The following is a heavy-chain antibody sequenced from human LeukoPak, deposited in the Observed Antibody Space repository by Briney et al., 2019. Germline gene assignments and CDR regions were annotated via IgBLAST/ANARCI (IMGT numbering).Heavy chain of an antibody. CDR1: GGSFSGYY. CDR2: INHSGST. D-gene: IGHD2-2*01. J-gene: IGHJ2*01. V-gene: IGHV4-34*01. Sequence: PSETLSLTCAVYGGSFSGYYWSWIRQPPGKGLEWIGEINHSGSTNYNPSLKSRVTISVDTSKNQFSLKLSSVTAADTAVYYCARVPRHCSSTSCYFWYFDLWGRGTLVTVSS. CDR3: ARVPRHCSSTSCYFWYFDL.